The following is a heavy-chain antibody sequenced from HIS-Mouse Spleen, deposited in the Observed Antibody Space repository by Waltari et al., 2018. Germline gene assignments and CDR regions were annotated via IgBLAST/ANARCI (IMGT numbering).Heavy chain of an antibody. CDR1: GGSIRRSRYY. CDR2: IYYSGST. J-gene: IGHJ2*01. D-gene: IGHD6-13*01. CDR3: AREIPYSSSWYDWYFDL. Sequence: QLQLQESGPGLVKPSETLSPTCPASGGSIRRSRYYWGRIRQPPGKGLEWIGSIYYSGSTYYNPSLKSRVTISVDTSKNQFSLKLSSVTAADTAVYYCAREIPYSSSWYDWYFDLWGRGTLVTVSS. V-gene: IGHV4-39*07.